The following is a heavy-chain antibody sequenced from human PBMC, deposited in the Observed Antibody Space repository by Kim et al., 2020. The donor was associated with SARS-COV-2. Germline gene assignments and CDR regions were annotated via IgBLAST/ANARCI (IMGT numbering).Heavy chain of an antibody. CDR1: GFSFSDYT. CDR2: ISSSGSYK. Sequence: GGSLRLSCAASGFSFSDYTMNWVRQAPGKGLEWVSFISSSGSYKDYADSVKGRFMISRDNAKKSLYLQMNSLRAEDTAVYYCARYKNGYNYYAFDLWGQGQRHTVPS. V-gene: IGHV3-21*01. D-gene: IGHD3-16*01. CDR3: ARYKNGYNYYAFDL. J-gene: IGHJ3*01.